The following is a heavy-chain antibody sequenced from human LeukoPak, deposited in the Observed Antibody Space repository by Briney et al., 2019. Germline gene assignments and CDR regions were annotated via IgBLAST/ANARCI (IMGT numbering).Heavy chain of an antibody. CDR2: TSSNGDTT. J-gene: IGHJ5*01. D-gene: IGHD1-1*01. CDR3: VKDCSRDWNGHWFDS. Sequence: PRGSLRLSCSASGFTFNNYVMHWVRQAPGKGLEYVSATSSNGDTTYYTDSVKGRFTISRDNSKNTLFLQMSSLRAEDTAVYYCVKDCSRDWNGHWFDSWGQGTLVTVSS. CDR1: GFTFNNYV. V-gene: IGHV3-64D*09.